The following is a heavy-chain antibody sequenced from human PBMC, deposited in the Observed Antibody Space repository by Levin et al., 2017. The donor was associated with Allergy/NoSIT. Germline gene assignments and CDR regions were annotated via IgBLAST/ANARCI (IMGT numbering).Heavy chain of an antibody. CDR1: GGSISSSSYY. J-gene: IGHJ4*02. V-gene: IGHV4-39*01. D-gene: IGHD2-2*01. CDR3: ARHGGSTSYRDCDY. Sequence: GSLRLSCTVSGGSISSSSYYWGWIRQPPGKGLEWIGSIYYSGSTYYNPSFKSRVTISVDTSKNQFSLKLSSVTAADTAVYYCARHGGSTSYRDCDYWGQGTLVTVSS. CDR2: IYYSGST.